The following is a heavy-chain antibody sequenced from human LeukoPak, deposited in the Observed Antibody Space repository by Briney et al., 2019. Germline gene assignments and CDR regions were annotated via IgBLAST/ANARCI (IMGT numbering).Heavy chain of an antibody. Sequence: GGSLRLSCAASGFTFSSYAMSWVRQAPGKGLEWVSAISGSGGSTYYADSVKGRFTISRDNSKNTLYLQMNSLRAEDTAVYYCAKGHVGNWNYDWFDPWCQGTLVTVPS. CDR2: ISGSGGST. J-gene: IGHJ5*02. CDR3: AKGHVGNWNYDWFDP. V-gene: IGHV3-23*01. CDR1: GFTFSSYA. D-gene: IGHD1-7*01.